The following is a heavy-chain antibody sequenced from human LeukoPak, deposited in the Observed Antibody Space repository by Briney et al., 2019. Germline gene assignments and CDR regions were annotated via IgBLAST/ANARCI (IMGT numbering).Heavy chain of an antibody. J-gene: IGHJ4*02. V-gene: IGHV4-4*07. CDR2: IHASGNS. CDR3: ASEIAAAGRGIGY. Sequence: SETLSLTCTVSGGSISSYYWSWIRQPAGKGLEWIGRIHASGNSNYNPSIKSRVTMSVDTSKNQFSLNLSSVTAADTAVYFCASEIAAAGRGIGYWGQGTLATVSS. CDR1: GGSISSYY. D-gene: IGHD6-13*01.